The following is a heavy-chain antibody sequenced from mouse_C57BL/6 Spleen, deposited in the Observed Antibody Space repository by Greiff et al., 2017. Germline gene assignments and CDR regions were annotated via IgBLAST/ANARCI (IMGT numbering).Heavy chain of an antibody. D-gene: IGHD2-2*01. CDR3: ASRGDYGYPLSMDY. CDR2: ISDGGSYT. J-gene: IGHJ4*01. V-gene: IGHV5-4*03. CDR1: GFTFSSYA. Sequence: EVMLVESGGGLVKPGGSLKLSCAASGFTFSSYAMSWVRQTPEKRLEWVATISDGGSYTYYPDNVKGRFTISRDNAKNNLYLQMSHLKSEDTAMYYCASRGDYGYPLSMDYWGQGTSVTVSS.